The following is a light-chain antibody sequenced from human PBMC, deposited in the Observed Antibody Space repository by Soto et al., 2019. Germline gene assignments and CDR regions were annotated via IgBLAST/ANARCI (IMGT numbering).Light chain of an antibody. CDR1: SSDVGGYNY. CDR3: SSYAGSSNV. J-gene: IGLJ1*01. Sequence: QSALTQPPSASGSPGQSVAISCTGTSSDVGGYNYVSWYQQHPGKAPKLMIYGVNKRPSGVPDRFSGSKSGNTASLTVSGLQAEDEAGYYCSSYAGSSNVFGTGTKVTVL. CDR2: GVN. V-gene: IGLV2-8*01.